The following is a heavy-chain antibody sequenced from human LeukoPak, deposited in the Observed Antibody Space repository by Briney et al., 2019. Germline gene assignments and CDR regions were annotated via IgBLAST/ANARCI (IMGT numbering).Heavy chain of an antibody. D-gene: IGHD2-21*01. CDR1: GFTFSSYW. V-gene: IGHV3-23*01. CDR2: IGGTGGNI. J-gene: IGHJ4*02. Sequence: GGSLRLSCAASGFTFSSYWMSWVRQAPGKGLEWVSAIGGTGGNIFYTDSVKGRFTISRDNPKNTLYLHMNSLRAEDTAIYYCVRDNYSYRLDVWGQGTLFTVSP. CDR3: VRDNYSYRLDV.